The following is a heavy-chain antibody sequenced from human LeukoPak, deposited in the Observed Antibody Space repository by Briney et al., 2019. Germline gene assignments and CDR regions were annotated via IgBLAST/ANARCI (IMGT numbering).Heavy chain of an antibody. D-gene: IGHD5-18*01. J-gene: IGHJ4*02. CDR2: ISGSGGST. CDR3: AKGEETAMEIPFDH. CDR1: GFTFSNYA. V-gene: IGHV3-23*01. Sequence: PGGSLRLSCAASGFTFSNYAMNWVRQAPGKGPEWVTGISGSGGSTNYADSVKGRFTISRDNSKNTLYLQMNSLRAEDTAVYHCAKGEETAMEIPFDHWGQGTLVTVSS.